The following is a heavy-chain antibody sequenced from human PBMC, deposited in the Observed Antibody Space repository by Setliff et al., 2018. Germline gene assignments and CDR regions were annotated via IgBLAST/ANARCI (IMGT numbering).Heavy chain of an antibody. CDR2: LYIGGSA. J-gene: IGHJ6*03. CDR3: AREQWLDPPGYYYMDV. CDR1: GGSISSYY. D-gene: IGHD6-19*01. Sequence: SETLPLTCTVSGGSISSYYWSWIRQPAGKGLEWIGHLYIGGSANYNPSLKSRVTMSIDTSKNQFSLKLNSVTAANMAAYYCAREQWLDPPGYYYMDVWAKGTTVTVSS. V-gene: IGHV4-4*07.